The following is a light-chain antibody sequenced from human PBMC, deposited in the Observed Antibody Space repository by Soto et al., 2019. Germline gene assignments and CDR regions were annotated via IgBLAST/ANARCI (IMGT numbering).Light chain of an antibody. Sequence: DIQMTQSLSSLSPSVGDRVTITCRASRSTSDWVAWYQQKPGTAPDVVILEASNLKRGVSSRFRGRGSGTEFTLTISRLTPDAVETYYCLQYRRHSWTFGQGTNVNIK. V-gene: IGKV1-5*01. CDR3: LQYRRHSWT. CDR1: RSTSDW. J-gene: IGKJ1*01. CDR2: EAS.